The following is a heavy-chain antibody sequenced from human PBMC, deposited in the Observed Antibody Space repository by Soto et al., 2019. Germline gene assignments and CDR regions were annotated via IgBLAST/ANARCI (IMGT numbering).Heavy chain of an antibody. V-gene: IGHV1-46*03. CDR2: INPSGGST. CDR3: ARVYCSGGSCYSIDY. Sequence: QVQLVQSGAEVKKPGASVKVSCKASGYTFTSYFMHWVRQAPGQGLEWMGIINPSGGSTSYAQKFQGRVTRTRDTSTSTVYMELSSLRSEDTAVYYCARVYCSGGSCYSIDYWGQGTLVTVSS. D-gene: IGHD2-15*01. J-gene: IGHJ4*02. CDR1: GYTFTSYF.